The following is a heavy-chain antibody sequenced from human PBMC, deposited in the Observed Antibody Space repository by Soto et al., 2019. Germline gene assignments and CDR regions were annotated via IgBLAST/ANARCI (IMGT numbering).Heavy chain of an antibody. CDR1: GFTFSSYS. D-gene: IGHD2-2*01. V-gene: IGHV3-21*01. CDR3: AREEGLRREHLYCSSTSCYYYYYYYMDV. CDR2: ISSSSSYI. J-gene: IGHJ6*03. Sequence: GGSLRLSCAASGFTFSSYSMNWVRQAPGKGLEWVSSISSSSSYIYYADSVKGRFTISRDNAKNSLYLQMNSLRAEDTAVYYCAREEGLRREHLYCSSTSCYYYYYYYMDVWGKGTTVTVSS.